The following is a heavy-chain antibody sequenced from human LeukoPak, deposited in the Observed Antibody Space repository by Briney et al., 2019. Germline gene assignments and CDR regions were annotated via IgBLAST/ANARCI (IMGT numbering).Heavy chain of an antibody. Sequence: SETLSLTCTVSGGSINSYFWSWIRQPPGKGLEWIGYIYYSGSTNYNPSLRSRVTISVDTSKNQFSLKLSSVTAADTAVYYCARQHCSGGRCYSDYYYGVDVWGQGTTVTVSS. CDR3: ARQHCSGGRCYSDYYYGVDV. D-gene: IGHD2-15*01. V-gene: IGHV4-59*08. CDR1: GGSINSYF. CDR2: IYYSGST. J-gene: IGHJ6*02.